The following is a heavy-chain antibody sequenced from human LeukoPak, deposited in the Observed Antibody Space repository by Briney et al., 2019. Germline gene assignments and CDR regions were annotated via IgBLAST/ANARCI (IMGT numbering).Heavy chain of an antibody. J-gene: IGHJ4*02. CDR1: GFTFSSYG. D-gene: IGHD3-22*01. V-gene: IGHV3-30*18. Sequence: GGSLRLSCAASGFTFSSYGMHWVRQAPGKGLEWVAVISYDGSNKYYADSVKGRFTISRDNSKNTLYLQMNSLRAEDTAVYYCAKDRAIVVVAYYFDYWGQGTLVTVSS. CDR3: AKDRAIVVVAYYFDY. CDR2: ISYDGSNK.